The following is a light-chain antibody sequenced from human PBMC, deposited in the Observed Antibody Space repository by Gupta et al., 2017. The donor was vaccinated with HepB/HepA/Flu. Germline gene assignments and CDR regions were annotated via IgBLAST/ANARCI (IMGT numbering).Light chain of an antibody. CDR3: GSDAGSGNVI. J-gene: IGLJ2*01. V-gene: IGLV2-23*02. Sequence: SSLPQPASFPWSPDPSITISFTGTSSDVGNYTFVSWFQQDPGKAPKLMICEVTKRPAGVASRFSGSKAGNTASLTITGRQEEDEDDYYCGSDAGSGNVIFGGGTKLTVL. CDR2: EVT. CDR1: SSDVGNYTF.